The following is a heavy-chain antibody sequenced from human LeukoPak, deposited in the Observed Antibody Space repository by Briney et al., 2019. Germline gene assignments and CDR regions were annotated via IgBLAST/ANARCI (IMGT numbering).Heavy chain of an antibody. CDR3: ARGHLLRLVDY. CDR1: GGPISSYY. V-gene: IGHV4-59*08. CDR2: IYYSGST. J-gene: IGHJ4*02. D-gene: IGHD5-12*01. Sequence: SETLSLTCTVSGGPISSYYWSWIRQPPGKGLEWIGYIYYSGSTNYNPSLKSRVTISVDTSKNQFSLKLSSVTAADTAVYYCARGHLLRLVDYWGQGTLVTVSS.